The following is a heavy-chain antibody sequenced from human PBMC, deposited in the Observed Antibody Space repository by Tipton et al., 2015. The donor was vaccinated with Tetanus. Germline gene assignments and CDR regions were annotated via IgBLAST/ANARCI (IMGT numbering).Heavy chain of an antibody. CDR2: ISGSGGST. CDR3: ARDPQYITGDAFDI. Sequence: QLVQSGAEVKKPGESLQISCKASGYTFNNYWIGWVRQMPGRGLEWVSSISGSGGSTYYADSVKGRFTISRDNSKNTLYLQMNSLRAEDTAVYYCARDPQYITGDAFDIWGQGTMVTVSS. V-gene: IGHV3-23*04. CDR1: GYTFNNYW. D-gene: IGHD1-20*01. J-gene: IGHJ3*02.